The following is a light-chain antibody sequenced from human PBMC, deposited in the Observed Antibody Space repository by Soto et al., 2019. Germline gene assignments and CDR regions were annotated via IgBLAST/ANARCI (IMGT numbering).Light chain of an antibody. CDR2: SNN. Sequence: QAVVTQPPSASGTPGQRVTISCSGSSSNIGSNTVNWYQQLPGTAPKLLTYSNNQRPSGVPDRFSGSKSGTSASLAISGLQSEDEADYYCAAWDDSLNGVVFGGGTKLTVL. J-gene: IGLJ2*01. CDR1: SSNIGSNT. V-gene: IGLV1-44*01. CDR3: AAWDDSLNGVV.